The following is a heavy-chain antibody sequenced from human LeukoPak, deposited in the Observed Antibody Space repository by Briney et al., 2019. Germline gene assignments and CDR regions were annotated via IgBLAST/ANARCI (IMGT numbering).Heavy chain of an antibody. CDR3: AVSTYGYSDY. CDR2: IHSGGRT. D-gene: IGHD3-22*01. J-gene: IGHJ4*02. Sequence: GSLRLSCAASGFTVSSNYINWVRQAPGKGLEWVSVIHSGGRTFYADSVKGRFTISRDNSKNTLYLQMNSLRAEDTAVYYCAVSTYGYSDYWGQGTLVTVSS. CDR1: GFTVSSNY. V-gene: IGHV3-53*01.